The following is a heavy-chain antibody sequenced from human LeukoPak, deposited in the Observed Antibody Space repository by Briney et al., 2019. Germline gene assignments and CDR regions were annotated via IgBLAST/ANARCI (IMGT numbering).Heavy chain of an antibody. Sequence: PGGSLRLSCAASGFSFNTYGMHWVRQAPGKGLEWVAVIPYDGSNKYYADSVKGRFTISRDNSKNTLYLQMDSLRAEDTAVYYCANMLRYSSGWLPFDYWGQGTLVTVSS. V-gene: IGHV3-30*18. CDR3: ANMLRYSSGWLPFDY. CDR1: GFSFNTYG. CDR2: IPYDGSNK. D-gene: IGHD6-19*01. J-gene: IGHJ4*02.